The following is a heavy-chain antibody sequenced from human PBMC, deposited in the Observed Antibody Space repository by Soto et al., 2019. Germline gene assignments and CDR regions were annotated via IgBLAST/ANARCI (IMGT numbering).Heavy chain of an antibody. CDR1: GGSISSSTYY. D-gene: IGHD1-26*01. J-gene: IGHJ5*01. CDR3: ARLIGNSWLDS. CDR2: FFIGGNT. Sequence: SETLSLTCTVSGGSISSSTYYWGWMRQPPGKGLEWIASFFIGGNTYYNPSLKSRVTISVDTSNNQVSLQLNSVTPDDTAVYYCARLIGNSWLDSWGQGTLVTVSS. V-gene: IGHV4-39*01.